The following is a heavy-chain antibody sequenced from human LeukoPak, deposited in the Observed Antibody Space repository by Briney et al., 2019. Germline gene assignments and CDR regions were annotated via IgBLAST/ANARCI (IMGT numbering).Heavy chain of an antibody. Sequence: GGSQRLYCAASGYPLSRCSINCVRQATRNGVEWFSYISSSGSDISDADSVKRRFTVSRDNAKSSLFLQMNSSRAENTACYYCVRVKGSYFDYWGQGALVTVSS. D-gene: IGHD2-15*01. CDR2: ISSSGSDI. CDR3: VRVKGSYFDY. CDR1: GYPLSRCS. V-gene: IGHV3-48*01. J-gene: IGHJ4*01.